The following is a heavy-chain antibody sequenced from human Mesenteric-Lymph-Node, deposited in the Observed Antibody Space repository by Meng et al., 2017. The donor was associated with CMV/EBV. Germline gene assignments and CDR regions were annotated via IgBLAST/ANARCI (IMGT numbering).Heavy chain of an antibody. CDR1: GYSISSAYY. CDR3: ARRVLNWSAFDI. V-gene: IGHV4-38-2*02. D-gene: IGHD1-20*01. Sequence: SETLSLTCTVSGYSISSAYYWGWIRQPPGKGLEWIGNIYGSGSTYYNPSLKSRVTISVDTSKNQFSLKLTSVTAADTAVYYCARRVLNWSAFDIWGQGTMVTVSS. J-gene: IGHJ3*02. CDR2: IYGSGST.